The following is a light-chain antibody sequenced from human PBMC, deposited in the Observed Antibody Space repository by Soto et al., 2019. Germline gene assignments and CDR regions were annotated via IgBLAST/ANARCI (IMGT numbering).Light chain of an antibody. V-gene: IGKV3-11*01. J-gene: IGKJ2*01. CDR2: DTS. CDR1: KTVSSF. Sequence: EIVLSQSPAILSLSPGDRATLSCRASKTVSSFLAWYQQKPGQAPRLLIYDTSNRATGVPARFSASGSGTDFTLTISSLEPEDFAVYFCQQRYNWPPTFGQGTKLEIK. CDR3: QQRYNWPPT.